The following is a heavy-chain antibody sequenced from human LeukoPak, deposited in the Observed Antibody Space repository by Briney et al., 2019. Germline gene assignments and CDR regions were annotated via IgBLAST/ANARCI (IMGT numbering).Heavy chain of an antibody. D-gene: IGHD3-22*01. J-gene: IGHJ4*02. CDR2: ISSSSSYI. Sequence: GGSLRLSCAASGFTFSSYSMNWVRQAPGKGLGWVSSISSSSSYIYYADSVKGRFTISRDNAKNSLYLQMNSLRAEDTAVYYCARAPHYYDPSLYYFDYWGQGTLVTVSS. V-gene: IGHV3-21*01. CDR1: GFTFSSYS. CDR3: ARAPHYYDPSLYYFDY.